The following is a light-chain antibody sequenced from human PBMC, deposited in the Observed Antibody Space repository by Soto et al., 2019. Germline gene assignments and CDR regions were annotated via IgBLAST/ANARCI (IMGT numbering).Light chain of an antibody. Sequence: QSALTQPASVSGSPGQSITISCTGTSSDVGSYDLVSWYQQHPGKATKLMIYEGSKRPSGVSNRFSGSKSGNTASLTISGLHAEDEADYYCCSYAGSSTGVFGGGTKLTVL. V-gene: IGLV2-23*01. J-gene: IGLJ3*02. CDR1: SSDVGSYDL. CDR3: CSYAGSSTGV. CDR2: EGS.